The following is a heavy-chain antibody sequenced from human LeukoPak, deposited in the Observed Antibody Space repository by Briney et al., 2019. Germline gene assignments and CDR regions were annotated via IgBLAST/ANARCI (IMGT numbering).Heavy chain of an antibody. CDR3: ARVRPAISY. Sequence: GGSLRLSCGASGFMFRSYWMSWVRQAPGKGLEWVANIKEDGSEKHHVDSVKGRFTISRDNAKNSLYLQMNSLRAEDTAVYYCARVRPAISYWGQGTLVTASS. D-gene: IGHD3-3*02. CDR2: IKEDGSEK. CDR1: GFMFRSYW. V-gene: IGHV3-7*01. J-gene: IGHJ4*02.